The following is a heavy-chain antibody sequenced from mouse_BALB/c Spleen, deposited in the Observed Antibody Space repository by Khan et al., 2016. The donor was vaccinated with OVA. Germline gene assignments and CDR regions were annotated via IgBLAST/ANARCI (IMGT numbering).Heavy chain of an antibody. V-gene: IGHV5-9-3*01. CDR1: GFTVSNYA. D-gene: IGHD1-1*01. CDR2: ISSGGSYT. CDR3: SRTPGYYGSNYFDY. J-gene: IGHJ2*01. Sequence: EVELVESGGGLVKPGGSLKLSCAASGFTVSNYAMSWVRQTPEKRLEWVATISSGGSYTYHPDSVKGRFTISRDHDKNTLYLQMSSMRSEDTAMCYRSRTPGYYGSNYFDYWGQGTTLTVSS.